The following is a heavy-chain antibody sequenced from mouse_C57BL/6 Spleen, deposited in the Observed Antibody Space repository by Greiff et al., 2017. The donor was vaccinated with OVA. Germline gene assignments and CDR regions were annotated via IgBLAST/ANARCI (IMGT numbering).Heavy chain of an antibody. V-gene: IGHV1-76*01. CDR1: GYTFTDYY. CDR2: IYPGSGNT. J-gene: IGHJ4*01. D-gene: IGHD1-1*02. Sequence: QAQLQQSGAELVRPGASVKLSCKASGYTFTDYYINWVKQRPGQGLEWIARIYPGSGNTYYNEKFKGKATLTAEKSSSTAYMQLSSLTSEDSAVYFCARGSYYAMDYWGQGTSVTVSS. CDR3: ARGSYYAMDY.